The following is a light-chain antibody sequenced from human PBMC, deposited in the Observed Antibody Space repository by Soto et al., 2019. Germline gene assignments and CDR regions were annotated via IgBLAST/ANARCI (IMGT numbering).Light chain of an antibody. Sequence: IQMTKSPSSVSAAVGDRVTVNLWASQGVGGWLAWYQQKPGKVPRLLIYATSSLHSGVPSRFSGSGSGTDFTLSISSLQTEDFATYSCQQTHSLPLSFGTGTKVDIK. CDR2: ATS. V-gene: IGKV1-12*01. J-gene: IGKJ3*01. CDR3: QQTHSLPLS. CDR1: QGVGGW.